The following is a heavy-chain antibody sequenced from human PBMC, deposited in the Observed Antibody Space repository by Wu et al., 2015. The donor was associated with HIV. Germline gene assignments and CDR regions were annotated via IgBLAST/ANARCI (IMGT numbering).Heavy chain of an antibody. J-gene: IGHJ3*02. CDR2: ISVFHTT. V-gene: IGHV1-69*12. D-gene: IGHD1-26*01. CDR3: ARVGLLGTNVFDI. Sequence: QVQLVQSGAELKKPGSSVKVSCKSSGGTFSIAWVRQAPGQGLEWMGWISVFHTTRYAQALQARVTFYRGRVHEHSLYGIAQPEILRTRPMYYCARVGLLGTNVFDIWGQGDNAHRLF. CDR1: GGTFS.